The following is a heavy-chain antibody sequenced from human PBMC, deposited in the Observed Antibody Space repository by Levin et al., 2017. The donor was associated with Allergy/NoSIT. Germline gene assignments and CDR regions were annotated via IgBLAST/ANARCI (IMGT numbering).Heavy chain of an antibody. D-gene: IGHD3-10*01. Sequence: ASVKVSCKASGYTFTSYAMNWVRQAPGQGLEWMGWINTNTGNPTYAQGFTGRFVFSLDTSVSTAYLQISSLKAEDTAVYYCARDGDYYGSGSYLNDAFDIWGQGTMVTVSS. CDR3: ARDGDYYGSGSYLNDAFDI. CDR1: GYTFTSYA. CDR2: INTNTGNP. V-gene: IGHV7-4-1*02. J-gene: IGHJ3*02.